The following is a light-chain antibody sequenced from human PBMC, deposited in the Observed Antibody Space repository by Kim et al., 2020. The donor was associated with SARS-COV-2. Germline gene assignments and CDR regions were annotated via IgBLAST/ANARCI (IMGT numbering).Light chain of an antibody. CDR1: DGHINYA. V-gene: IGLV4-69*01. J-gene: IGLJ2*01. CDR2: VNSDASH. CDR3: QTWGSSGVV. Sequence: SLQLPCTLSDGHINYAKAGHQQQPEKGPRYLMKVNSDASHTKVDGIPDRFSGSSSGAERYLTISSLQSEDEADYYCQTWGSSGVVFGGGTQLTVL.